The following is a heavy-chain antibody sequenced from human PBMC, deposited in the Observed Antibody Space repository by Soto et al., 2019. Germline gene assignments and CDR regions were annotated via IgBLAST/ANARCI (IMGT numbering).Heavy chain of an antibody. CDR1: GLTFSSYA. CDR2: ISGSGIST. Sequence: DVQLLESGGGLVQPGGSLRLSCAASGLTFSSYAMSWVRQAPGKGLEWVSSISGSGISTYYADSVKGRFTISRDNSKNTLDMQMNSLRAEDTAVYYCAKAVGSSAYDHHDCWGQGTLVTVSS. D-gene: IGHD3-16*01. J-gene: IGHJ4*02. V-gene: IGHV3-23*01. CDR3: AKAVGSSAYDHHDC.